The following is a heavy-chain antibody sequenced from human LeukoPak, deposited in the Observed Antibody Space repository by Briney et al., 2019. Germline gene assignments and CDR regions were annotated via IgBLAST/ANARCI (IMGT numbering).Heavy chain of an antibody. CDR3: ARGEVVTPAFFDY. CDR2: INPSGGGT. D-gene: IGHD4-23*01. Sequence: ASVKVSCKASGYTFISYYIHWVRQAPGQGLEWMGIINPSGGGTNYAQKFQGRVTMTRDTSTSTVYMELSSLRSEDTAVYYCARGEVVTPAFFDYWGQGTLVTVSS. V-gene: IGHV1-46*01. J-gene: IGHJ4*02. CDR1: GYTFISYY.